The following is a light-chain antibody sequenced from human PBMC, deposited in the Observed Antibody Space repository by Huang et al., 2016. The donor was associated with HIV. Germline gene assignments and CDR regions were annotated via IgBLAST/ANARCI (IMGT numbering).Light chain of an antibody. CDR3: QQYNSWPPYT. CDR1: QSVSTT. V-gene: IGKV3-15*01. CDR2: HVS. J-gene: IGKJ2*01. Sequence: EIVMTQSPATLSVSPGERATLSCRASQSVSTTLAWYQQKPGQAPRLLIFHVSTRATGSPARFSGSGSGSGTEFTLTISSLQSEDFAVYYCQQYNSWPPYTFGQGTKLEIK.